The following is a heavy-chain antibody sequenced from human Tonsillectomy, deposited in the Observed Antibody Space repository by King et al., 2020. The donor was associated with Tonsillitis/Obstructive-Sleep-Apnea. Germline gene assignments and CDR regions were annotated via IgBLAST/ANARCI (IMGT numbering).Heavy chain of an antibody. V-gene: IGHV1-69*01. Sequence: QLVQSGAEVKKPGSSVKVSCKASGGTFSSYAISWVRQAPGQGLEWMGGSIPIFGTANYAQKFQGRVTITADESTSTAYMELSSLRSEDTAVYYCANWNYDGRSEYFQHWGQGTLVTVSS. D-gene: IGHD1-7*01. J-gene: IGHJ1*01. CDR3: ANWNYDGRSEYFQH. CDR1: GGTFSSYA. CDR2: SIPIFGTA.